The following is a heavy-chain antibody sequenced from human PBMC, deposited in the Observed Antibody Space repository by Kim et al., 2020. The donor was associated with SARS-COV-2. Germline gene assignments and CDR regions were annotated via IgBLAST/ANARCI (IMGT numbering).Heavy chain of an antibody. CDR3: ARASGSYYNTYFDY. Sequence: GESLKISCNGSGYTFSSKWIAWVRQMPGKGLEWMGIIYPSYSDTRYNPSFQGQVTISADKSISTAYLQWGSLRASDTAMYYCARASGSYYNTYFDYWGQGTLVTVSS. V-gene: IGHV5-51*01. CDR1: GYTFSSKW. J-gene: IGHJ4*02. D-gene: IGHD3-10*01. CDR2: IYPSYSDT.